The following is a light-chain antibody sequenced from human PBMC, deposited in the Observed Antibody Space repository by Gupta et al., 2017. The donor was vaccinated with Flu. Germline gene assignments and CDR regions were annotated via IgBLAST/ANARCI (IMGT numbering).Light chain of an antibody. V-gene: IGKV1-5*03. CDR3: QQYNSSPHT. CDR1: QSISSW. J-gene: IGKJ2*01. CDR2: KAS. Sequence: DIQMTQSPSTLSASVGDRVTITCRASQSISSWLAWYQQKPGKAPKLLIYKASSLESGVPSRFSGTRSRAEFTLTIISLQPDNVATYYFQQYNSSPHTFGQGTKMEIK.